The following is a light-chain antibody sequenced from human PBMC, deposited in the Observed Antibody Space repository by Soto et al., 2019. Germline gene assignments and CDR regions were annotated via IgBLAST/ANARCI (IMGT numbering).Light chain of an antibody. Sequence: EIVLTQSPGTLALSPGERATLSCRASQSVTNNYLDWFQQKPGQAPRLLLYDASIRADGIPDRFSGSGSETDFTLTISRLEPEDSAVYYCQQCSFSPRTFGQGTKVEIK. V-gene: IGKV3-20*01. CDR3: QQCSFSPRT. J-gene: IGKJ1*01. CDR1: QSVTNNY. CDR2: DAS.